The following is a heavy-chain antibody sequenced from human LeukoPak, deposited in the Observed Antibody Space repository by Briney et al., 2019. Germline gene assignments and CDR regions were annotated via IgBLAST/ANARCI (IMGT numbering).Heavy chain of an antibody. CDR1: GGTFISYA. J-gene: IGHJ6*02. D-gene: IGHD2-2*01. CDR3: ARESSTRNGMDV. V-gene: IGHV1-69*13. Sequence: ASVKVSCKASGGTFISYASSWVRQAPGQVLEWMGGIIPIFGTANYAQKFQGRVTITADESTSTAYMELSSLRFEDTAVYYCARESSTRNGMDVWGQGTTVTVSS. CDR2: IIPIFGTA.